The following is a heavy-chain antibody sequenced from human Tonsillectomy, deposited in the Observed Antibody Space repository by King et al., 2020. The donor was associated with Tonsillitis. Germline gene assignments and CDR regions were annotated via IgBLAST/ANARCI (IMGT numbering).Heavy chain of an antibody. J-gene: IGHJ6*02. Sequence: VQLQQWGAGLMKTSRTLSLTCGVSGGSFSDYFWTWIRQSPGKGLEWIGDINQSGFTDYNPSLKSRLTMSVDTSKSQFSLKLTSVTAADTADYYCARGLRYFEWSPTGPSYFYYGSDIWSQGTTVTVSS. CDR1: GGSFSDYF. CDR2: INQSGFT. D-gene: IGHD3-9*01. CDR3: ARGLRYFEWSPTGPSYFYYGSDI. V-gene: IGHV4-34*01.